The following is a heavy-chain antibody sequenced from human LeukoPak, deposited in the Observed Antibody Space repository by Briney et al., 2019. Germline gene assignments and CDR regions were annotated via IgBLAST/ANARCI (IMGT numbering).Heavy chain of an antibody. J-gene: IGHJ6*03. CDR1: GFTFDDYA. V-gene: IGHV3-43*02. D-gene: IGHD2-2*02. Sequence: PGGSLRLSCAASGFTFDDYAMHWVRQAPGKGLEWVSLISGDGGSTYYADSVQGRFTISRDNSKNSLYLQMNSLRTEDTALYYCAKIGGYCSSTSCYKSYYYYYMDVWGKGTTVTVSS. CDR2: ISGDGGST. CDR3: AKIGGYCSSTSCYKSYYYYYMDV.